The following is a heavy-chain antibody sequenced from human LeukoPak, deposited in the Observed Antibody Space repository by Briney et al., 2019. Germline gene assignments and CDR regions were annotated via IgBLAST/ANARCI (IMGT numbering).Heavy chain of an antibody. CDR1: GFTFSSYG. D-gene: IGHD3-22*01. V-gene: IGHV3-30*18. CDR3: AKDMPPPNYDSSGYIDY. Sequence: PGGSLGLSCEASGFTFSSYGMHWVGQAPGKGLEWVAVISYDGSNKYYADSVKGRFTISRDNSKNTLYLQMNSLRAEDTAVYYCAKDMPPPNYDSSGYIDYWGQGTLVTVSS. J-gene: IGHJ4*02. CDR2: ISYDGSNK.